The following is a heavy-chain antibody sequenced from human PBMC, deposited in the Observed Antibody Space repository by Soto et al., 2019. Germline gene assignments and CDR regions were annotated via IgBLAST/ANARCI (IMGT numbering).Heavy chain of an antibody. D-gene: IGHD2-2*01. CDR2: MSGSGGRT. CDR3: AKDRGHGRYCSGTSCYSVDY. Sequence: EVQLLESGGGLVQPGGSLRLSCAASGFTFSIYDMSWVRQAPGQGLQWVSSMSGSGGRTFYADSVKGRFTIARDNSKNTLYLQMNSLRAEDTAVYYCAKDRGHGRYCSGTSCYSVDYWGQGTLVTVSS. J-gene: IGHJ4*02. CDR1: GFTFSIYD. V-gene: IGHV3-23*01.